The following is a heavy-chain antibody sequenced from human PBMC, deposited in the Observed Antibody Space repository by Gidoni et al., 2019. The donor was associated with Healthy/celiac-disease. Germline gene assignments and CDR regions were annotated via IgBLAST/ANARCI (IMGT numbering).Heavy chain of an antibody. Sequence: EWLGSIYYSGSTYYNPSLKSRVTISVDTSKIQFSLKLSSVTAADTAVYYCARLGIAAAGTGAFDIWGQGTMVTVSS. V-gene: IGHV4-39*01. CDR2: IYYSGST. D-gene: IGHD6-13*01. J-gene: IGHJ3*02. CDR3: ARLGIAAAGTGAFDI.